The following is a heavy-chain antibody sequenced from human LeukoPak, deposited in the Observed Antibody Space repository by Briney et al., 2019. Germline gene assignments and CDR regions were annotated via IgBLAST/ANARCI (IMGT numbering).Heavy chain of an antibody. CDR3: ARGQDRFDYGGNSGWFDP. CDR2: INHSGST. D-gene: IGHD4-23*01. CDR1: GGSFSGYY. Sequence: SETLSLTCAVYGGSFSGYYWSWIRQPPGKGLEWIGEINHSGSTNYNPSLKSRVTISVDTSKNQFSLKLSSVTAADTAVYYCARGQDRFDYGGNSGWFDPWGQGTLVTVSS. J-gene: IGHJ5*02. V-gene: IGHV4-34*01.